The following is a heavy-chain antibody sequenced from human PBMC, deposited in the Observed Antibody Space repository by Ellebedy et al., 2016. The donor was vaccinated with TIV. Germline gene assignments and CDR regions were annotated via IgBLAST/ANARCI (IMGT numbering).Heavy chain of an antibody. CDR1: GGSIRSSSYY. V-gene: IGHV4-39*01. D-gene: IGHD3-9*01. Sequence: MPSETLSLTCSVSGGSIRSSSYYWAWPRQPPGKGLDWLGTIFHSGTTYKSPALSSRGSMSVDTSRNQFSLDLKSVTAADTAVYYCARHLRYSDWRILDLWGPGILVAVSS. CDR2: IFHSGTT. CDR3: ARHLRYSDWRILDL. J-gene: IGHJ5*02.